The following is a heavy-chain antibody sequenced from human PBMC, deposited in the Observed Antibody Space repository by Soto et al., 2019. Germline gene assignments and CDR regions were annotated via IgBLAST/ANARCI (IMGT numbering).Heavy chain of an antibody. CDR3: ARGGIAARFFDY. D-gene: IGHD6-6*01. CDR2: INHSGST. CDR1: GGSFSGYY. V-gene: IGHV4-34*01. Sequence: TSETLSLTCAVYGGSFSGYYWSWIRQPPGKGLEWIGEINHSGSTNYNPSHKSRVTISVDTSKNQFSLKLSSVTAADRAVYYCARGGIAARFFDYWGQGTLVTVSS. J-gene: IGHJ4*02.